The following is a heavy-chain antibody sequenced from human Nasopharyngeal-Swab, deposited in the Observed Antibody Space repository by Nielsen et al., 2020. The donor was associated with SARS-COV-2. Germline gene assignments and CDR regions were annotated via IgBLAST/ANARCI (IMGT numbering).Heavy chain of an antibody. CDR3: TTVIGAFFYYYYIDV. CDR2: IKSKIDGETT. CDR1: GLTFSNAW. V-gene: IGHV3-15*01. J-gene: IGHJ6*03. D-gene: IGHD2/OR15-2a*01. Sequence: GGSLRLSCAASGLTFSNAWMSWVRQAPGKGLEWVGRIKSKIDGETTDYAAPVQGRFTISRDDSKNTLYLQMNSLKTEDTAVYYCTTVIGAFFYYYYIDVWGRGTTVTVSS.